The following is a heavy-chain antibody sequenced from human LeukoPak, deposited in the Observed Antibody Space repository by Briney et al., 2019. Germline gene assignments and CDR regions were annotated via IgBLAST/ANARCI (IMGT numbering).Heavy chain of an antibody. D-gene: IGHD4-17*01. CDR1: GFTFSSYA. V-gene: IGHV3-23*01. CDR2: ISGSGGSA. CDR3: AKRAGDYIYYYGMDV. Sequence: PGGSLRLSCAASGFTFSSYAMSWVRQAPGKGLEWVSAISGSGGSAYYADSVKGRFTISRDNSKNTLYLQMNSLRAEDTAVYYCAKRAGDYIYYYGMDVWGQGTTVTVSS. J-gene: IGHJ6*02.